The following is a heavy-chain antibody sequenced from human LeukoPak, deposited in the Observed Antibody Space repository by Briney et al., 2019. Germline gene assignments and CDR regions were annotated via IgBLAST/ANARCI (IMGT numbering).Heavy chain of an antibody. J-gene: IGHJ4*02. CDR1: GYTLTSYG. CDR2: ISAYNGNT. CDR3: ARDLIRYCSGGSCYSSNY. D-gene: IGHD2-15*01. V-gene: IGHV1-18*01. Sequence: GSSVKVSCKASGYTLTSYGISWVRPAPGQGLEWMGWISAYNGNTNYAQKLQGRVTMTTDTSTSTAYMELRSLRSDDAAVYYCARDLIRYCSGGSCYSSNYWGQGTLVTVSS.